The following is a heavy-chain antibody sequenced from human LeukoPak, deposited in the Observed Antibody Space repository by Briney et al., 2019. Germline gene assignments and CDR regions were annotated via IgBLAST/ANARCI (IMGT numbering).Heavy chain of an antibody. J-gene: IGHJ4*02. D-gene: IGHD6-19*01. Sequence: PGGSLRLSCVASGFTFSSYEMNWVRQAPGKGLECVSYISGSTIYTNYADSVKGRFTISRDNAKSSLFLQMNSLRGEDTAVYYCARVTSSGWNFDYWGQGTLVTVSS. V-gene: IGHV3-48*03. CDR3: ARVTSSGWNFDY. CDR2: ISGSTIYT. CDR1: GFTFSSYE.